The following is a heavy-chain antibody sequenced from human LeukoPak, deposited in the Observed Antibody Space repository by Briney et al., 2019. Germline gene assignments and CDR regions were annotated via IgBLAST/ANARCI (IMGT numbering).Heavy chain of an antibody. CDR3: ARWRAGIAVAVDY. CDR2: IWYDGSNK. Sequence: HPGGSLRLSCAASGFTFSNYGIHWVRQAPGKGLEWVALIWYDGSNKFYADSVKGRFTISRDNSKNTLYLQMNSLRAEDTAVYYCARWRAGIAVAVDYWGQGTLVTVSS. D-gene: IGHD6-19*01. V-gene: IGHV3-33*01. CDR1: GFTFSNYG. J-gene: IGHJ4*02.